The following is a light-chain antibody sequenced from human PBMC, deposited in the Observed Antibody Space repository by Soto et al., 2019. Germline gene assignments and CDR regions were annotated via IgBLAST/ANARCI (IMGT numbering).Light chain of an antibody. CDR1: QSVSNY. CDR2: EAS. CDR3: QQRYDSWT. Sequence: EIVLTQSPATLSLSPGERVTLSCRASQSVSNYLAWYQQKPGQAPRLLISEASNRATGIAARFSGSGSGTDFTLTISSLEPEDFAVYYCQQRYDSWTFGQGTKVDIK. V-gene: IGKV3-11*01. J-gene: IGKJ1*01.